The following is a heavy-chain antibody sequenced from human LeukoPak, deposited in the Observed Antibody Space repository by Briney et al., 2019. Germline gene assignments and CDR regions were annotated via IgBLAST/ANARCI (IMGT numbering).Heavy chain of an antibody. D-gene: IGHD3-3*01. Sequence: ASVKVSCKASGYTFTSYGISWVRQAPGQGLEWMGRISAYNGNTNYAQKLQGRVTMTTDTSTSTAYMELRSLRSDDTAVYYCARCPWSGYYGGFFNGMDVWGQGTTVTVSS. J-gene: IGHJ6*02. CDR2: ISAYNGNT. CDR3: ARCPWSGYYGGFFNGMDV. CDR1: GYTFTSYG. V-gene: IGHV1-18*01.